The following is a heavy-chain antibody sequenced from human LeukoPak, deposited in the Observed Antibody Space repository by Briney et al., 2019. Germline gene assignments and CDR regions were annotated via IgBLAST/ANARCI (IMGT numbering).Heavy chain of an antibody. Sequence: SETLSLPCAVYGGSFSGYYWSWIRQPPGKGLEWIGEINHSGSTNYNPSLKSRVTISVDTSKNQFSLKLSSVTAADTAVYYCARPHRGGYCSSTGCYRYFQHWGQGTLVTVSS. CDR3: ARPHRGGYCSSTGCYRYFQH. CDR1: GGSFSGYY. D-gene: IGHD2-2*01. J-gene: IGHJ1*01. CDR2: INHSGST. V-gene: IGHV4-34*01.